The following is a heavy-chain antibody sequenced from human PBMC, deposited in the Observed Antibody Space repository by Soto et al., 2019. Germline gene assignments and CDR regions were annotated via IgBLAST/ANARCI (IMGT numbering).Heavy chain of an antibody. CDR3: ATDSSSALARLYFDY. V-gene: IGHV1-24*01. Sequence: ASVKVSCKVSGYTLTELSMHWVRQAPGKGLEWMGGFDPEDGETIYAQKFQGRVTMTEDTSTDTAYLELSSLRSEDTAVYYCATDSSSALARLYFDYWGQGTLVTVS. CDR1: GYTLTELS. D-gene: IGHD6-6*01. J-gene: IGHJ4*02. CDR2: FDPEDGET.